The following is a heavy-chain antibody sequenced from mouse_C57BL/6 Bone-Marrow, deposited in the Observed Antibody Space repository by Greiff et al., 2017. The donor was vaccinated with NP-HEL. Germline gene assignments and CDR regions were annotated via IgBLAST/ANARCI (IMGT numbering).Heavy chain of an antibody. Sequence: EVQLQQSGPVLVKPGASVKMSCKASGYTFTDYYMNWVKQSHGKSLEWIGVINPYNGGTSYNQKFKGKATLTVDKSSSTAYMELNSLTSEDSAVYYCARWRLRVATWGYYYAMDYWGQGTSVTVSS. CDR2: INPYNGGT. V-gene: IGHV1-19*01. CDR3: ARWRLRVATWGYYYAMDY. J-gene: IGHJ4*01. D-gene: IGHD1-1*02. CDR1: GYTFTDYY.